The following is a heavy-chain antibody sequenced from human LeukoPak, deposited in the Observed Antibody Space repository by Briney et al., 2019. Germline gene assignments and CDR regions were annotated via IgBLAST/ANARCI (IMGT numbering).Heavy chain of an antibody. J-gene: IGHJ4*02. CDR3: ARHRGVGYCSSTSCPYFDY. Sequence: GESLKISCKGSGYSFTSYWIGWVRQMPGKGVEWMGIIYPGDSDTRYSPSFQGQVTISADKSISTAYLQWSSLKASDTAMYYCARHRGVGYCSSTSCPYFDYWGQGTLVTVSS. D-gene: IGHD2-2*01. CDR1: GYSFTSYW. CDR2: IYPGDSDT. V-gene: IGHV5-51*01.